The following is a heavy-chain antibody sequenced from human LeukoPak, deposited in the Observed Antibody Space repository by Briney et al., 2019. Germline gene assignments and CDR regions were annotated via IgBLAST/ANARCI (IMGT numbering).Heavy chain of an antibody. J-gene: IGHJ6*02. CDR1: GFTFSSYS. CDR3: ARDLRWPPYYYYGMDV. V-gene: IGHV3-48*02. D-gene: IGHD4-23*01. CDR2: ISSSSTI. Sequence: GGSLRLSCAASGFTFSSYSMNWVRQAPGKGLEWVSYISSSSTIYYADSVKGRFTISRDNAKNSLYLQMNSLRDEDTAVYYCARDLRWPPYYYYGMDVWGQGTTVTVSS.